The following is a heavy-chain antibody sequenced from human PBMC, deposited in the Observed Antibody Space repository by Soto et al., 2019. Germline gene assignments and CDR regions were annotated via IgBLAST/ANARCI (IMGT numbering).Heavy chain of an antibody. J-gene: IGHJ4*02. CDR1: GFTFSSYS. Sequence: GGSLRLSCAASGFTFSSYSMNWVRQAPGKGLEWVSSISSSSSYIYYADSVKGRFTISRDNAKNSLYLQMNSLRAEDTAVYYCARVAKIGRGNEYYFDYWGQGTLVTVSS. D-gene: IGHD1-1*01. V-gene: IGHV3-21*01. CDR3: ARVAKIGRGNEYYFDY. CDR2: ISSSSSYI.